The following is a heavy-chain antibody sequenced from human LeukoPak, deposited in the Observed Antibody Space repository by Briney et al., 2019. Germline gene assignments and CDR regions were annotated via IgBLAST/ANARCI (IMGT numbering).Heavy chain of an antibody. D-gene: IGHD2-2*01. CDR1: GFTFSSYE. Sequence: GGSLRLSCAASGFTFSSYEMNWVRQAPGKGLEWVGRIRSKANSYATAYAASVKGRFTISRDDSKNTAYLQMNSLKTEDTAVYYCTSRGPVVPAAMGRDYWGQGTLVTVSS. J-gene: IGHJ4*02. CDR3: TSRGPVVPAAMGRDY. V-gene: IGHV3-73*01. CDR2: IRSKANSYAT.